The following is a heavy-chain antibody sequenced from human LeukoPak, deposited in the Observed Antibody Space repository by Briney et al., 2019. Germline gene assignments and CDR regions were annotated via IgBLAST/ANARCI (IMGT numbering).Heavy chain of an antibody. D-gene: IGHD3-22*01. J-gene: IGHJ3*01. CDR1: GFIFGDYG. CDR2: INWNSDRI. CDR3: ARASYYYDTSGLGAFDV. Sequence: GRSLRLSCAASGFIFGDYGMYWVRQAPGKGLEWVSGINWNSDRIGYADSVKGRFTISRDNAKNSQYMQMNSVRAEDTALYYCARASYYYDTSGLGAFDVWGQGTTVVVSS. V-gene: IGHV3-9*01.